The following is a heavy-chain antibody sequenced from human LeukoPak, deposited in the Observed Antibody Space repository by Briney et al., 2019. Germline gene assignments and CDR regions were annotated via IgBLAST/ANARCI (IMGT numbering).Heavy chain of an antibody. CDR2: IIPIFGTA. CDR3: ASPTRGGQDYFDY. D-gene: IGHD3-10*01. Sequence: ASVKVSCKASGGTFSSYAISWVRQAPGQGLEWMGGIIPIFGTANYAQKFQGRVTITTDESTSTAYMELSSLRSEDTAVYYCASPTRGGQDYFDYWGQGTLVTVSS. CDR1: GGTFSSYA. J-gene: IGHJ4*02. V-gene: IGHV1-69*05.